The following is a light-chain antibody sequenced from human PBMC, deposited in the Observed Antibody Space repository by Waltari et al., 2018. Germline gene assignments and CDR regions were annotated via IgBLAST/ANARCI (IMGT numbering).Light chain of an antibody. CDR2: RNN. Sequence: QAGLTQPPSVSKGLGQTATLTCTGNNNNVGNQGAAWLQQHQGHPPKLLSYRNNNRPSGISEKCSASRSGNTASLSITGLQHEDEAGYYCSAWDSNLSAWVFGGGTKLTVL. CDR3: SAWDSNLSAWV. J-gene: IGLJ3*02. CDR1: NNNVGNQG. V-gene: IGLV10-54*04.